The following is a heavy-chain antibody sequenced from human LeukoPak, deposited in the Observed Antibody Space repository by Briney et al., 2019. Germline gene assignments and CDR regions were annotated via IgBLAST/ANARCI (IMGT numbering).Heavy chain of an antibody. CDR1: GFNFDDYT. CDR2: INWDGGIT. CDR3: AKDLGKVIAAAGTSGFDS. Sequence: PGGFLRLSGAASGFNFDDYTMHGGGQIPGKSLEWVSLINWDGGITFYADSVKGRFTISRDTRKNFLYLQMISLRTEDTALYYCAKDLGKVIAAAGTSGFDSWGRGTLVTVSS. V-gene: IGHV3-43*01. J-gene: IGHJ4*01. D-gene: IGHD6-13*01.